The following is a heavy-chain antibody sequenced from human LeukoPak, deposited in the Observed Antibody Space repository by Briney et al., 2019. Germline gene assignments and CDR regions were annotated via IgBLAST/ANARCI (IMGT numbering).Heavy chain of an antibody. J-gene: IGHJ6*02. V-gene: IGHV1-69*13. CDR2: IIPIFGTA. CDR3: ARGCSSTSCYYYYYYYGMDV. CDR1: GGTFSSYA. D-gene: IGHD2-2*01. Sequence: SVEVSCKASGGTFSSYAISWVRQAPGQGLEWMGGIIPIFGTANYAQKFQGRVTITADESTSTAYMELSSLRSEDTAVYYCARGCSSTSCYYYYYYYGMDVWGQGTTVTVSS.